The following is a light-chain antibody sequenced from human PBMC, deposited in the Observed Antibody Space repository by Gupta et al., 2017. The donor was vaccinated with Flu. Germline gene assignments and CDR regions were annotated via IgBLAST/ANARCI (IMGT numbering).Light chain of an antibody. V-gene: IGKV1-9*01. CDR3: QQRNNYPLT. CDR2: AAS. CDR1: EGIGDF. Sequence: DRPLTHSPSLLSASVGDRVTITCRAGEGIGDFLAWYQQKPGKAPKLLIFAASTLESGVPSRFSGSGSGTEFTLTINNLQPEDFATYYCQQRNNYPLTFGRGTKVEV. J-gene: IGKJ4*01.